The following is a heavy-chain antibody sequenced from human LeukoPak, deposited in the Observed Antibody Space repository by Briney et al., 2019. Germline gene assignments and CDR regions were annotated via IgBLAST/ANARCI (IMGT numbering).Heavy chain of an antibody. CDR3: ARAEGDSSGYYSYHWFDP. J-gene: IGHJ5*02. CDR2: IYYSGST. D-gene: IGHD3-22*01. V-gene: IGHV4-31*03. CDR1: GGSISSGGYY. Sequence: SETLSLTCTVSGGSISSGGYYWSWIRQHPGKGLEWIGYIYYSGSTYYNPSLKSRVTISVDTSKDQFSLKLSSVTAADTAVYYCARAEGDSSGYYSYHWFDPWGQGTLVTVSS.